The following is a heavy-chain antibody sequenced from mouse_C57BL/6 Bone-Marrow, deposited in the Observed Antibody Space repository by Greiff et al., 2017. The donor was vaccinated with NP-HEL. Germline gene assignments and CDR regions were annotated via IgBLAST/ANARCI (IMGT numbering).Heavy chain of an antibody. CDR3: ARRGLITTVVADY. J-gene: IGHJ2*01. CDR1: GFNIKDYY. D-gene: IGHD1-1*01. Sequence: VHVKQSGAELVKPGASVKLSCTASGFNIKDYYMHWVKQRTEQGLEWIGRIDPEDGETKYAPKFQGKATITADTSSNTAYLQLSSLTSEDTAVYYCARRGLITTVVADYWGQGTTLTVSS. CDR2: IDPEDGET. V-gene: IGHV14-2*01.